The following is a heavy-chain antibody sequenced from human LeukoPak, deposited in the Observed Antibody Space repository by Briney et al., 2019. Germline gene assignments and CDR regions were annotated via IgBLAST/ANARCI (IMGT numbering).Heavy chain of an antibody. CDR3: ARRGYSYYYYMDV. Sequence: PSETLSLTCAVYGGSFSGYYWSWIRQPPGKGLEWIAEINHSGSNNYNPSLKSRVTISVDTSKNQFSLKLSSVTAADTAVYYCARRGYSYYYYMDVWGKGTTVTVSS. CDR2: INHSGSN. V-gene: IGHV4-34*01. J-gene: IGHJ6*03. CDR1: GGSFSGYY.